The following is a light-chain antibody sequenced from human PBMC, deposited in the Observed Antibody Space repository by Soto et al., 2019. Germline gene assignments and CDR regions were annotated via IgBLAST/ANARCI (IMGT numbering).Light chain of an antibody. V-gene: IGLV2-14*01. Sequence: QSALTQPASVSGSPGQSITISCTGTSSDVGGYNYVSWYQQHPGKAPKLMIYEVSNRPSGVSNRFSGSKSGNTASLTISGLQAEDYADYYCSSYTSSSTLVVFGGWTKLAFL. J-gene: IGLJ2*01. CDR3: SSYTSSSTLVV. CDR1: SSDVGGYNY. CDR2: EVS.